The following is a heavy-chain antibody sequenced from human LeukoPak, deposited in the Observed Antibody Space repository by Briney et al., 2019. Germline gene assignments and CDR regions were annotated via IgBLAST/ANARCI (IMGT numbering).Heavy chain of an antibody. Sequence: PGGFLRLSCAASGFTFSSYSMNWVRQAPGKGLEWVSSISSSSSYIYYADSVKGRFTISRDNAKNSLYLQMNSLRAEDTAVYYCARDWMGSSSHWFDPWGQGTLVTVSS. CDR2: ISSSSSYI. CDR1: GFTFSSYS. CDR3: ARDWMGSSSHWFDP. J-gene: IGHJ5*02. V-gene: IGHV3-21*01. D-gene: IGHD6-6*01.